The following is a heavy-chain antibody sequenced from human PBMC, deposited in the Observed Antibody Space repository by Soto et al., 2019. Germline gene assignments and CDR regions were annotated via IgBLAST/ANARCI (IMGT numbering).Heavy chain of an antibody. CDR3: ARDGRSSSWSQYYYYGMDV. CDR1: GFTFISYW. D-gene: IGHD6-13*01. Sequence: GGSLILSDAASGFTFISYWMSWVRQAQGKWLEWVANIKQDGSEKYYVDSVKGRFTISRDNAKNSLYLQMNSLRAEDTAVYYCARDGRSSSWSQYYYYGMDVSGQGTTVTVSS. J-gene: IGHJ6*02. V-gene: IGHV3-7*03. CDR2: IKQDGSEK.